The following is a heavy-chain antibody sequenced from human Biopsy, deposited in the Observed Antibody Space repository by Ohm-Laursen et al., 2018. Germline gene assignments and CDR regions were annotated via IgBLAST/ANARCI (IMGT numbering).Heavy chain of an antibody. D-gene: IGHD2-8*01. Sequence: ASVKVSCKVSSYTFTDYNIHWMRQAPGQGLEWLGYINCKTGATNYAQKFQGTATMTRDTSISTAYLALGSLRSADTAIYYCARDPLNGHKHFDYWGQGSLVTVSS. CDR3: ARDPLNGHKHFDY. CDR2: INCKTGAT. J-gene: IGHJ4*02. CDR1: SYTFTDYN. V-gene: IGHV1-2*02.